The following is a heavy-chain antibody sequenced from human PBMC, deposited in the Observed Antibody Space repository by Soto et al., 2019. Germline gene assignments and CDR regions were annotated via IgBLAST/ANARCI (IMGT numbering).Heavy chain of an antibody. D-gene: IGHD1-1*01. CDR3: ARDVEPHSGYYYYYYGMDV. Sequence: GASVKVSCKASGYTFTSYGISWVRQAPGQGLEWMGWISAYNGNTNYAPKFQGRVTITTDTSTSTAYMELRSLRSEDTAVYYCARDVEPHSGYYYYYYGMDVWGQGTTVTVSS. CDR1: GYTFTSYG. V-gene: IGHV1-18*01. CDR2: ISAYNGNT. J-gene: IGHJ6*02.